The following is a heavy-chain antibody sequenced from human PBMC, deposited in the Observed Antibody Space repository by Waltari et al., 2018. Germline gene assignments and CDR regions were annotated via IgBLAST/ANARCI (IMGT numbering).Heavy chain of an antibody. CDR1: GGSISSYY. CDR2: IYTSGST. V-gene: IGHV4-4*07. J-gene: IGHJ4*02. Sequence: QVQLQESGPGLVKPSETLSLTCTVSGGSISSYYWSWIRQPAGKGPAWIGRIYTSGSTNYNPSRKSRVTMSVDTSKNQFSLKLSSVTAADTAVYYCARERGTGVGYWGQGTLVTVSS. D-gene: IGHD1-1*01. CDR3: ARERGTGVGY.